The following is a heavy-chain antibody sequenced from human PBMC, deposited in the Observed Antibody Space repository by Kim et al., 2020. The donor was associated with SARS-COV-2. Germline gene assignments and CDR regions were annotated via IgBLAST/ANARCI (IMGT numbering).Heavy chain of an antibody. Sequence: GGSLRLSCTASGFNLNSSYMTWVRQAPGKGLEWVSAIYSGGTTDYSESVKGRFTISRDDSASILFLQMNSLRTEDTAVYFCARTKDYYYDSSGYHYWGQGALVTVSS. V-gene: IGHV3-53*01. J-gene: IGHJ4*02. CDR2: IYSGGTT. CDR1: GFNLNSSY. D-gene: IGHD3-22*01. CDR3: ARTKDYYYDSSGYHY.